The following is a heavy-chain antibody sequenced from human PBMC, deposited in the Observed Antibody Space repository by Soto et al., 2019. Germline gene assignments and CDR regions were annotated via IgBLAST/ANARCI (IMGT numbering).Heavy chain of an antibody. CDR3: ARGGVTGDYYYHGVDV. CDR2: LITTFDTT. J-gene: IGHJ6*02. Sequence: QVQLVQYGAEVTKPGSSVKVSCKASGGTFSSYAISWVRQATGQGLEWMGGLITTFDTTNYAQKFQGRFTITADVSTSTAYMRMSSLRSEDTAVDYCARGGVTGDYYYHGVDVWGQGTTVTVSS. CDR1: GGTFSSYA. D-gene: IGHD3-16*01. V-gene: IGHV1-69*12.